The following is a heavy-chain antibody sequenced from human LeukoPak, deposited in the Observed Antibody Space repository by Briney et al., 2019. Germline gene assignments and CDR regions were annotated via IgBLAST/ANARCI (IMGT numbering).Heavy chain of an antibody. J-gene: IGHJ4*02. CDR3: ARQGTIAVAGTVDY. CDR2: IYYSGGT. Sequence: SETLSLTCTVSGGSISSYYWSWIRQPPGKGLEWIGYIYYSGGTNYNPSLKSRVTISVDTSKNQFPLKLSSVTAADTAVYYCARQGTIAVAGTVDYWGQGTLVTVSS. V-gene: IGHV4-59*08. D-gene: IGHD6-19*01. CDR1: GGSISSYY.